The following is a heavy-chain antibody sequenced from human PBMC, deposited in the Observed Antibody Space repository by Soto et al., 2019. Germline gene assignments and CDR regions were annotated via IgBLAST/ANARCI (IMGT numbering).Heavy chain of an antibody. CDR3: ARDSSGPADY. CDR1: VFTFSSYG. D-gene: IGHD6-19*01. CDR2: IWYDGSNK. V-gene: IGHV3-33*01. J-gene: IGHJ4*02. Sequence: PGGSLRISCASSVFTFSSYGMRWVRQAPGKGLEWVAVIWYDGSNKYHADSVKGRFTISRDNSKNTLYLQMNSLRAEDTAVYYCARDSSGPADYWGQGTMVTVSS.